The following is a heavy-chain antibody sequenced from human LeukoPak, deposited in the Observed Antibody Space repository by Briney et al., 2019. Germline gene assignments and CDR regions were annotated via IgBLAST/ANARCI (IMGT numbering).Heavy chain of an antibody. D-gene: IGHD3-22*01. CDR3: AREYYYDSSVYYLRYFDL. Sequence: PSETLSLTCTVSGGSISSGDYYWSWIRQPPGKGLEWIGYIYYSGSTYYNPSLKSRVTISVDTSKNQFSLKLSSVTAADTAVYYCAREYYYDSSVYYLRYFDLWGRGTLVTVSS. CDR1: GGSISSGDYY. J-gene: IGHJ2*01. CDR2: IYYSGST. V-gene: IGHV4-30-4*08.